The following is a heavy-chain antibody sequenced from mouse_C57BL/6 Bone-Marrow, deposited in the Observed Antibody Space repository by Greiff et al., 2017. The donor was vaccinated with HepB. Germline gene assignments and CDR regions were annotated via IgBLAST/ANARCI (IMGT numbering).Heavy chain of an antibody. V-gene: IGHV1-19*01. CDR1: GYTFTDYY. J-gene: IGHJ3*01. Sequence: EVQLQQSGPVLVKPGASVKMSCKASGYTFTDYYMNWVKQSHGKSLEWIGVINPYNGGTSYNQKFKGKATLTVDKSSSTAYMELNSLTSEDSAVYYCARTEIPFPYWGQGTLVTVSA. CDR2: INPYNGGT. CDR3: ARTEIPFPY.